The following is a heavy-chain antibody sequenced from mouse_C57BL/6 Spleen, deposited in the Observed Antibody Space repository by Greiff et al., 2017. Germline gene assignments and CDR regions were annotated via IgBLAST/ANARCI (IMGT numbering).Heavy chain of an antibody. CDR3: AREDVSGKGYFGV. CDR1: GYTFTSYW. Sequence: QVQLQQSGAELVKPGASVKLSCKASGYTFTSYWMHWVKQRPGQGLEWIGMIHPNSGSTNYNEKFKSKATLTVDKSSSTAYMQLSSLASEDSAVYYCAREDVSGKGYFGVWGTGTTVTVSS. V-gene: IGHV1-64*01. D-gene: IGHD1-3*01. CDR2: IHPNSGST. J-gene: IGHJ1*03.